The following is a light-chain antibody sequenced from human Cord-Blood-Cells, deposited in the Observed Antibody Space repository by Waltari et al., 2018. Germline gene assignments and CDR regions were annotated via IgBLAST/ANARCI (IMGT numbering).Light chain of an antibody. CDR1: QSIGSY. Sequence: DIQMTQSPSSLSASVGGRDTITCRASQSIGSYSNRHQQKPGKAPKLLIYAASSLQSGVPSRFSGSGSGTDFTLTISSLLPEDFATYYCQQRYSTPYTFRQGTKLE. CDR3: QQRYSTPYT. CDR2: AAS. V-gene: IGKV1-39*01. J-gene: IGKJ2*01.